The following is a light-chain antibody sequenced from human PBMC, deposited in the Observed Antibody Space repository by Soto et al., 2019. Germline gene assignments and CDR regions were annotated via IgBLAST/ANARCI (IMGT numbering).Light chain of an antibody. J-gene: IGLJ1*01. CDR2: DVS. CDR3: SSYTSSSTDV. V-gene: IGLV2-14*01. Sequence: QSALTQPASVSGSPGQSITISCTGTSSDVGGYNYVSWYQQHPGRAPKLMTYDVSIRPSGVSNRFSGSKSGNTASLTISGLQAEDEADYYCSSYTSSSTDVFGTGTKLTVL. CDR1: SSDVGGYNY.